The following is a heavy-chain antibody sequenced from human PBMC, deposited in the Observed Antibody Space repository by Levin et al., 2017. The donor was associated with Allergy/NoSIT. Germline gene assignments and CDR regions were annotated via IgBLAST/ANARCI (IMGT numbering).Heavy chain of an antibody. CDR1: GFTFSSYE. V-gene: IGHV3-48*03. CDR2: ISSSSSSM. CDR3: ARATSSWDPIDY. J-gene: IGHJ4*02. D-gene: IGHD6-13*01. Sequence: SCAASGFTFSSYEMNWVRQAPGKGLEWISYISSSSSSMYYVDSVKGRFTISRDNAKNSLYLQMHSLRAEDTAVYFCARATSSWDPIDYWGQGTLVTVSS.